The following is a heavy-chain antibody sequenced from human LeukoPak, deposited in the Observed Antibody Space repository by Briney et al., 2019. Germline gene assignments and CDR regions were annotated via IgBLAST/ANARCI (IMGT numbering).Heavy chain of an antibody. CDR1: GVSFSAYY. CDR2: INHSGST. D-gene: IGHD5-12*01. V-gene: IGHV4-34*01. CDR3: ARHRGYSGFDY. J-gene: IGHJ4*02. Sequence: SETLSLTCTVSGVSFSAYYWSWIRQPPGKWMEWIGEINHSGSTNYTPSLKSRVTISVDTSKNQFSLKLSSVTAADTAVYYCARHRGYSGFDYWGQGTLVTVSS.